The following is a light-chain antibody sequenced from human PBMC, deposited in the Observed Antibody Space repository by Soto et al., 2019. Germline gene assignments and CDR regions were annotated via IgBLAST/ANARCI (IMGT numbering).Light chain of an antibody. V-gene: IGKV1-5*03. Sequence: DIQMTQSPSTLSASVGDRVTITCRASQTIYTYLAWYQHKPGKAPKLMIHKASSFESGVPSRLSGSGSGTEFTLLISCLQPDDFATYYCKQYNSFSTFGQGTRLEIK. CDR2: KAS. J-gene: IGKJ5*01. CDR1: QTIYTY. CDR3: KQYNSFST.